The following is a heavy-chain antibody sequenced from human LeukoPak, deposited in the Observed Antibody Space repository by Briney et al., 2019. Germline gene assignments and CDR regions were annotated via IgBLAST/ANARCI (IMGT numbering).Heavy chain of an antibody. CDR1: GGTFSSYA. D-gene: IGHD3-22*01. V-gene: IGHV1-69*04. Sequence: GASVKVSCKASGGTFSSYAISWVRQAPGQGLEWMGRIIPILGIANYAQKFQGRVTITADKSTSTAYMGLSSLRSEDTAVYYCARDEFDYYDSSGYYVPYDYWGQGTLVTVSS. CDR3: ARDEFDYYDSSGYYVPYDY. J-gene: IGHJ4*02. CDR2: IIPILGIA.